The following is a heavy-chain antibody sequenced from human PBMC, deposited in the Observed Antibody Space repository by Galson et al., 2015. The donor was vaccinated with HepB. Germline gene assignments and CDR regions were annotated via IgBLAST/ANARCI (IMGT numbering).Heavy chain of an antibody. CDR1: GFTFSSYW. D-gene: IGHD1-26*01. CDR3: ARDRPLGGATSWPSNWFDP. Sequence: SLRLSCAASGFTFSSYWMHWVRQAPGKGLVWVSRINSDGSSTSYADSVKGRFTISRDNAKNTLYLQMNSLRAEDTAVYYCARDRPLGGATSWPSNWFDPWGQGTLVTVSS. V-gene: IGHV3-74*01. CDR2: INSDGSST. J-gene: IGHJ5*02.